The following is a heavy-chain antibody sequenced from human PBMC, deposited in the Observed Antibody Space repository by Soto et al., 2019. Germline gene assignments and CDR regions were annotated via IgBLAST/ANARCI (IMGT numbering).Heavy chain of an antibody. CDR3: ARLQIEAFYDTSGPLTLYSFDY. Sequence: PSETLSLTCTVSGGSISSSSYYWGWTRQPPGKGLEWIGSIYYSGSTYYNPSLKSRVTISVDTSKNQFSLKLSSVTAADTAVYYCARLQIEAFYDTSGPLTLYSFDYWGRGTLVTVSS. CDR1: GGSISSSSYY. D-gene: IGHD3-22*01. J-gene: IGHJ4*02. CDR2: IYYSGST. V-gene: IGHV4-39*01.